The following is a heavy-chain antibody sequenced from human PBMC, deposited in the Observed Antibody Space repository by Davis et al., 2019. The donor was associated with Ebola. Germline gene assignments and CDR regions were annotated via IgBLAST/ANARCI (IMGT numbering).Heavy chain of an antibody. CDR1: GFTFSSYS. J-gene: IGHJ6*02. CDR2: ISSSGSFI. V-gene: IGHV3-48*02. CDR3: ARDAHGDSVFYYSGMDV. Sequence: PGGSLRLSCAASGFTFSSYSMNWVRQAPGKGLEWVSFISSSGSFIKYADSVKGRFTISRDNAKNSLYLQMNSLRDEDTAVYFCARDAHGDSVFYYSGMDVWGQGTTVTVSS. D-gene: IGHD4-17*01.